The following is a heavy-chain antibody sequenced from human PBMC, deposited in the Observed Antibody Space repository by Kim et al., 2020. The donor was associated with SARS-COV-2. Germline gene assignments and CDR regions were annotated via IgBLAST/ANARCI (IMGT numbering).Heavy chain of an antibody. D-gene: IGHD6-13*01. Sequence: SETLSLTCTVSGGSISTYYWTWIRQPPGKGLEWIGYIYYSGSTNYNPSLKSRVTISIDTSKNQFSLKLSSVTAADTAVYYCARGSSWGIDYWGQGTLVTVSS. V-gene: IGHV4-59*01. CDR2: IYYSGST. CDR1: GGSISTYY. CDR3: ARGSSWGIDY. J-gene: IGHJ4*02.